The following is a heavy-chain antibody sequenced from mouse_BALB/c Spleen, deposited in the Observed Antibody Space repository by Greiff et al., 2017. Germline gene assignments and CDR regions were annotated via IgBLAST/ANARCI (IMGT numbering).Heavy chain of an antibody. CDR2: IWAGGST. CDR3: ARDRDGAMDY. CDR1: GFSLTSYG. Sequence: VKVVESGPGLVAPSQSLSITCTVSGFSLTSYGVHWVRQPPGKGLEWLGVIWAGGSTNYNSALMSRLSISKDNSKSQVFLKMNSLQTDDTAMYYCARDRDGAMDYWGQGTSVTVSS. J-gene: IGHJ4*01. D-gene: IGHD3-1*01. V-gene: IGHV2-9*02.